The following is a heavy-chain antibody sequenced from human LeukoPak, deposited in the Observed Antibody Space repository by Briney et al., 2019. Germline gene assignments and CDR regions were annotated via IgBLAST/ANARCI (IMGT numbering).Heavy chain of an antibody. V-gene: IGHV4-34*01. J-gene: IGHJ4*02. Sequence: SETLSLTCAVYGGSFSGYYWSWIRQPPGKGLEWIGEINHSGSTNYNPSLKSRVTISVDTSKNQFSLKLSSVTAADMAVYYCARGVAPDIVVVPAATRGLDYWGQGTLVTVSS. CDR1: GGSFSGYY. CDR3: ARGVAPDIVVVPAATRGLDY. CDR2: INHSGST. D-gene: IGHD2-2*01.